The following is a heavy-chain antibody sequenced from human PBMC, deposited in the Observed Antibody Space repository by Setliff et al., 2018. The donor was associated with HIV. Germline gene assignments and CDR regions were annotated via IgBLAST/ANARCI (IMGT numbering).Heavy chain of an antibody. CDR3: ARVPHRVVGTTTLLYHFDY. D-gene: IGHD1-26*01. CDR2: IHHSGTT. Sequence: SETLSLTCAVSGYSISTAYYWGWIRQSPGKGLDWIGSIHHSGTTYYNPSLKSRVTISVDTTTNQVSLQVNSVTAVDTAVYYCARVPHRVVGTTTLLYHFDYWGLGTLVTVSS. CDR1: GYSISTAYY. V-gene: IGHV4-38-2*01. J-gene: IGHJ4*02.